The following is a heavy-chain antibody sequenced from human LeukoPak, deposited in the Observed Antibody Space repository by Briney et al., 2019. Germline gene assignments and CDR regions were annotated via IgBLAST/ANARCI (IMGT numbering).Heavy chain of an antibody. J-gene: IGHJ4*01. V-gene: IGHV3-74*01. D-gene: IGHD6-19*01. CDR1: GFTFDEYA. CDR2: INSDGSST. Sequence: GGSLRLSCAASGFTFDEYAIHWVRQAPGKGLVWVSRINSDGSSTGYADSVKGRFTISRDNAKNTLYLQMNSLRVEDTAVYYCARESGYTSGWYVGYFDYWGHGTQVT. CDR3: ARESGYTSGWYVGYFDY.